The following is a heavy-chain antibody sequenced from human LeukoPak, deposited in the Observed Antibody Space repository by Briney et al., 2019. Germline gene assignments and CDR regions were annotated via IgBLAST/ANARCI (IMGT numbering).Heavy chain of an antibody. CDR2: IYTSGST. J-gene: IGHJ4*02. D-gene: IGHD3-16*01. CDR1: GGSISSGSYY. CDR3: ARVWGLLSRPFDY. V-gene: IGHV4-61*02. Sequence: SETLSLTCTVSGGSISSGSYYWSWIRQPAGKGLEWIGRIYTSGSTNYNPSLKSRVTISVDTSKNQFSLKLSSVTAADTAVYYCARVWGLLSRPFDYWGQGTLVTVSS.